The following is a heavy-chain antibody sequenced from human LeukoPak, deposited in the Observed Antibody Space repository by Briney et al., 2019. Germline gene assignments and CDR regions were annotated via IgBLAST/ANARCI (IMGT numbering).Heavy chain of an antibody. Sequence: SETLSLTCAVYGGSFSSYYWGWIRQPPGKGLEWIGSIYYSGSTYYNPSLKSRVTISVDTSKNHFSLKLSSVTAADTAVYYCARDVVRWFDPWGQGTLVTVSS. CDR1: GGSFSSYY. CDR2: IYYSGST. D-gene: IGHD2-15*01. J-gene: IGHJ5*02. V-gene: IGHV4-39*07. CDR3: ARDVVRWFDP.